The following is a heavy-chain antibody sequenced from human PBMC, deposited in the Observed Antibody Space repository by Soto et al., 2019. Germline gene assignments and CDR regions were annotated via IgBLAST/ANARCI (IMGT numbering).Heavy chain of an antibody. CDR3: ARDMRRSPGLNWFDP. CDR2: IYYSGST. J-gene: IGHJ5*02. V-gene: IGHV4-31*03. Sequence: SETLSLTCTVSGGSISSGGYYWSWIRQHPGKGLEWIGYIYYSGSTYYNPSLKSRVTISVDTSKNQFSLKLSSVTAADTAVYYCARDMRRSPGLNWFDPWGQGTLVTVSS. CDR1: GGSISSGGYY. D-gene: IGHD2-2*01.